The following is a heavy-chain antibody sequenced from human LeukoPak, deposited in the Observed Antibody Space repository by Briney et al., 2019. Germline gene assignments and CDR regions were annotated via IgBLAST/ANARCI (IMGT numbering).Heavy chain of an antibody. J-gene: IGHJ4*02. V-gene: IGHV3-30*04. Sequence: GGSLRLSCAASGFTFSSYAMHWVRQAPGKGLEWVAVISYDGSNKYYADSVKGRFTISRDNSKNTLYLQMNSLRAEDTAVYYCARGGFDYWGQGALVTVSS. CDR2: ISYDGSNK. CDR1: GFTFSSYA. D-gene: IGHD3-16*01. CDR3: ARGGFDY.